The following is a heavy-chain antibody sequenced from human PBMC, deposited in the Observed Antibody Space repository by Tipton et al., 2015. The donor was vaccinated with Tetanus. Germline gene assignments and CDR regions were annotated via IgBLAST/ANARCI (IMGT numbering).Heavy chain of an antibody. CDR1: GGSISSGGYY. CDR2: IYYSGST. CDR3: ARDQARGARGWNYFAF. Sequence: TLSLTCTVSGGSISSGGYYWTWIRQHPGKGLEWIGEIYYSGSTYYNPSLKSRVIISVDTSKNQFSVNLNSVTAADTAVYYCARDQARGARGWNYFAFLGQGALVTVSS. V-gene: IGHV4-31*03. D-gene: IGHD1-26*01. J-gene: IGHJ4*02.